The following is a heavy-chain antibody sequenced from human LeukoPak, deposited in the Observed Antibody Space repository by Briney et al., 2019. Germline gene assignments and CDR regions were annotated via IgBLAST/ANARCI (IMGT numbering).Heavy chain of an antibody. V-gene: IGHV4-38-2*02. CDR1: GYSISSGYY. CDR3: ARDVCGSASCYVDY. D-gene: IGHD2-2*01. J-gene: IGHJ4*02. CDR2: IYHTGST. Sequence: PSETLSLTCTVSGYSISSGYYWGWIRQPPGKGLEWIGSIYHTGSTYYNPSLKSRVTISVDTSKNQFSLNLRSVTAADTAVYYCARDVCGSASCYVDYWGQGALVTVSS.